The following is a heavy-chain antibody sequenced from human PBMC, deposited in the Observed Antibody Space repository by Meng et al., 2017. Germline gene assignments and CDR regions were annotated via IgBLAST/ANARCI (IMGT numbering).Heavy chain of an antibody. CDR3: ARGAVAGISLGGYYFDY. CDR1: SGTFSSYA. J-gene: IGHJ4*02. CDR2: IIPIFGTA. Sequence: SSMIFCNASSGTFSSYAISWVRQAPGQGLEWMGGIIPIFGTANYAQKFQGRVTITADESTSTAYMGLSSLRSEDTAVYYWARGAVAGISLGGYYFDYWGQGTLVNVDS. D-gene: IGHD6-19*01. V-gene: IGHV1-69*13.